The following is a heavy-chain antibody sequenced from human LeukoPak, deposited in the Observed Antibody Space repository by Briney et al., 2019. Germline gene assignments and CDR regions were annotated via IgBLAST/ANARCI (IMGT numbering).Heavy chain of an antibody. Sequence: SETLSLTCTVSGDSVSSPSYSWGWIRQPPGKGLEFIGSVYDSGSTYDNPSLKSRVTISVDTSKNQFSLNLSSVTAADTAMYYCARAVIRASNGGSHYYYMDVWGKGTTVTISS. V-gene: IGHV4-39*07. CDR3: ARAVIRASNGGSHYYYMDV. D-gene: IGHD5-18*01. J-gene: IGHJ6*03. CDR2: VYDSGST. CDR1: GDSVSSPSYS.